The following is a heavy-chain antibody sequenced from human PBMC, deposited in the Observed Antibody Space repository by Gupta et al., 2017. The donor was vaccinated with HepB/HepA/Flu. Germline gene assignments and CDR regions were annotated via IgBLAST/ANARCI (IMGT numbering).Heavy chain of an antibody. D-gene: IGHD2-8*01. V-gene: IGHV3-7*03. CDR2: IRLDGNEK. CDR1: GFSFSSYW. J-gene: IGHJ6*03. Sequence: EVQLVESGGGLVQPGGSLRLSCEASGFSFSSYWMNWVRQAPGKGLEWVANIRLDGNEKYYADSVKGRFTVSRDNANNSLLLQMNSLRAEGTAVYYCARSSFCSDTVCSIRNSYFMAVWGKGTTVTVS. CDR3: ARSSFCSDTVCSIRNSYFMAV.